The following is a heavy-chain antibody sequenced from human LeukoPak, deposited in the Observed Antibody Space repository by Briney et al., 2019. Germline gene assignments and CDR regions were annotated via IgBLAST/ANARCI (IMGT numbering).Heavy chain of an antibody. V-gene: IGHV4-34*01. CDR2: INHSGRT. D-gene: IGHD1-26*01. Sequence: PSETLSLTCAVYGGSFSTDYWSWIRQPPGQGLEWIGEINHSGRTNYNPSLKSRVTISVDTPKIQFALKLSSVTAADTAVYYCARTGELVGYFDLWGRGTLVTVSS. J-gene: IGHJ2*01. CDR3: ARTGELVGYFDL. CDR1: GGSFSTDY.